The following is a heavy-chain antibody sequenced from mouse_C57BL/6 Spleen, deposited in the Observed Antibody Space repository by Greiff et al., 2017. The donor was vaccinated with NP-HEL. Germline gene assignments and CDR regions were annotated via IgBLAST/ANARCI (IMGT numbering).Heavy chain of an antibody. D-gene: IGHD3-3*01. CDR1: GYTFTSYC. CDR3: ARGGTGNYYAMDY. J-gene: IGHJ4*01. V-gene: IGHV1-64*01. Sequence: VQLQQPGAELVKPGASVKLSCKASGYTFTSYCMHWVKQRPGQGLEWIGMIPPNSGSTNYIEKFKSKAPLTVDKSSCTAYMQLSRLTSEDSAVYSGARGGTGNYYAMDYWGQGTSVTVSS. CDR2: IPPNSGST.